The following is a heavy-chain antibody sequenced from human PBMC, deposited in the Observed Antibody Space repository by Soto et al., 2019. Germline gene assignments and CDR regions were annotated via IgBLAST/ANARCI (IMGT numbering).Heavy chain of an antibody. CDR2: INPTGGST. V-gene: IGHV1-46*01. Sequence: QVQLVQSGAEVKKPGASVKVSCRTSGNAFGSYYVHWVRQAPGQGLEWLGIINPTGGSTTYAEKFPDRVTNTRATSTTTVYMELSSLRSDDTAMYFCVTGHLWSGATPFDPWGQGTLVTVSS. CDR1: GNAFGSYY. D-gene: IGHD3-3*02. CDR3: VTGHLWSGATPFDP. J-gene: IGHJ5*02.